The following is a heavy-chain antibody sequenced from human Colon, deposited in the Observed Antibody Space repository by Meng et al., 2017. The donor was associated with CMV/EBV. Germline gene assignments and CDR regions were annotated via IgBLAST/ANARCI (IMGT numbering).Heavy chain of an antibody. CDR1: GFSLDSHGVG. Sequence: QITLQESGPTLVKPTQTLTLPWTFSGFSLDSHGVGVGWIRQPPGKAPEWVALIYWDDDKRYSPSLENRLTITKDTSKNQVVLTMTDMGPMDTATYFCSRRRTSIPFDYWGQGILVTVSS. D-gene: IGHD2-21*01. J-gene: IGHJ4*02. CDR2: IYWDDDK. V-gene: IGHV2-5*02. CDR3: SRRRTSIPFDY.